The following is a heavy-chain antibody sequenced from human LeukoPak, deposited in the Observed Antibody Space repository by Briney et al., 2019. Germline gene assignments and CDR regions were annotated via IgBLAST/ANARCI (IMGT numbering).Heavy chain of an antibody. J-gene: IGHJ4*02. Sequence: PGGALRLSCAASVFTFSRYAMCWVRPALGAGLGWVSAISGSGGSTYYADSVKGRFTISRDNSKNTLYLQMNSLRAEDTAVYYCAKDSGRSGSFDYWGQGTLVTVSS. CDR2: ISGSGGST. CDR1: VFTFSRYA. V-gene: IGHV3-23*01. CDR3: AKDSGRSGSFDY. D-gene: IGHD3-10*01.